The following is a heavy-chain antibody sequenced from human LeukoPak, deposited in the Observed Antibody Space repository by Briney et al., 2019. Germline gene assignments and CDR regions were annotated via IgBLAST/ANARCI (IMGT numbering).Heavy chain of an antibody. CDR1: GFTFSSYA. V-gene: IGHV3-30*01. CDR2: ISYDGNKK. J-gene: IGHJ3*02. Sequence: PGGSLRLSCAASGFTFSSYAMHWVRQAPGKGLEWVTVISYDGNKKYSADSVQGRFTISRDNSKNTLYLQMNSLRAEDTAVYYCASSHFDAFDIWGQGTMVTVSS. CDR3: ASSHFDAFDI.